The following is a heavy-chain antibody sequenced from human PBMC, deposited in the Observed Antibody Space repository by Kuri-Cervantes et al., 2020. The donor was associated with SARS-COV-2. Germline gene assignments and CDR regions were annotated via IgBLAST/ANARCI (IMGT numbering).Heavy chain of an antibody. Sequence: CGASVYSISSDHYWGWLRPPPGKGLEWSGSIFRSGSAFYNLSLKSRVTMSVDTSKNQFSLKLSSVTAADTAVYYCARPLEGGDSFDYWGQGTLVTVSS. CDR1: VYSISSDHY. J-gene: IGHJ4*02. D-gene: IGHD3-16*01. CDR3: ARPLEGGDSFDY. CDR2: IFRSGSA. V-gene: IGHV4-38-2*01.